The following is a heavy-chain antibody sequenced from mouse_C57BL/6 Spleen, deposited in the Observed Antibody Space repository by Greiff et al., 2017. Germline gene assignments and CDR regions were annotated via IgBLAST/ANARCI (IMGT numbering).Heavy chain of an antibody. J-gene: IGHJ4*01. CDR2: ISSGSSTI. Sequence: EVKLVESGGGLVKPGGSLKLSCAASGFTFSDYGMHWVRQAPEKGLEWVAYISSGSSTIYYADTVKGRFTISRDNAKNTLFLQKTSLRSEDTAMYYCARITGNAMDYWGQGTPVTVSS. CDR1: GFTFSDYG. CDR3: ARITGNAMDY. D-gene: IGHD4-1*01. V-gene: IGHV5-17*01.